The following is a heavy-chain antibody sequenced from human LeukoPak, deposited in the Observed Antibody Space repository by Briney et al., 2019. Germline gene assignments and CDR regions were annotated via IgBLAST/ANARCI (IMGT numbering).Heavy chain of an antibody. Sequence: GGSLRLSCEASGFTFSSYSMNWVRQAPGKGLEWISYISTSTTTIYYANSVKGRFTISRDNAKKSLYLQMNSLRAEDTAVYYCASLGVDYYYYYMDVWGKGTTVTVSS. CDR1: GFTFSSYS. D-gene: IGHD3-3*01. V-gene: IGHV3-48*01. CDR2: ISTSTTTI. J-gene: IGHJ6*03. CDR3: ASLGVDYYYYYMDV.